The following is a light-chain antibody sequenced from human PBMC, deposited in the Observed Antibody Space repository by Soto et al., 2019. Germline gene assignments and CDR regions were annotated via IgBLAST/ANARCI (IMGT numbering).Light chain of an antibody. V-gene: IGLV2-8*01. Sequence: QSALTQSPSASGSPGQSVTISCTGTSSDIGGYNSVSWYQQHPGKAPKVMIYDVTKRPSGVPDRFSGSKSGNTASLTVSALQADDEADYYCSSYTGRQNLVFGSGTKLTVL. J-gene: IGLJ1*01. CDR3: SSYTGRQNLV. CDR2: DVT. CDR1: SSDIGGYNS.